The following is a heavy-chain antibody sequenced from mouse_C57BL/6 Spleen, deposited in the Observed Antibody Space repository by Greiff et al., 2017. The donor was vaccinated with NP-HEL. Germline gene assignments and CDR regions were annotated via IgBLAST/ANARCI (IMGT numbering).Heavy chain of an antibody. Sequence: DVKLVESGEGLVKPGGSLKLSCAASGFTFSSYAMSWVRQTPEKRLEWVAYISSGGDYIYYADTVKGRFTISRDNARNTLYLQMSSLKSEDTAMYYCTREGLTTVVAYYYAMDYWGQGTSVTVSS. CDR1: GFTFSSYA. CDR2: ISSGGDYI. V-gene: IGHV5-9-1*02. J-gene: IGHJ4*01. CDR3: TREGLTTVVAYYYAMDY. D-gene: IGHD1-1*01.